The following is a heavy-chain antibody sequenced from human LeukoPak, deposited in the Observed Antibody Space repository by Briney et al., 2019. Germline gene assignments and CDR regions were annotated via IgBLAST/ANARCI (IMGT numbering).Heavy chain of an antibody. CDR1: GFTFSSYT. Sequence: GGSLRLSCAASGFTFSSYTMHWVSQAPGKGLEWVALVSNDGGDKYYAESVKGRFTISRDNSMTTVYLQMNSLRTEDTAVYYCARASRWLQLGPFDYWGQGTLVTVSS. CDR3: ARASRWLQLGPFDY. J-gene: IGHJ4*02. D-gene: IGHD5-24*01. CDR2: VSNDGGDK. V-gene: IGHV3-30*01.